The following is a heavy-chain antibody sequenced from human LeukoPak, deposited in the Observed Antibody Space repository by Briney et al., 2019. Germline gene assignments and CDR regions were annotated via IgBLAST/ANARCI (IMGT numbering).Heavy chain of an antibody. CDR1: GFTISSYE. CDR3: AELGITMIGGV. V-gene: IGHV3-48*03. J-gene: IGHJ6*04. D-gene: IGHD3-10*02. CDR2: IRSSGSTI. Sequence: PGVSLRLSCAASGFTISSYEMNWVRQAPGKGLEWVSYIRSSGSTIYYADSVKGRFTISRDNAKNSLYLQMNSLRAEDTAVYYCAELGITMIGGVWGKGTTVTISS.